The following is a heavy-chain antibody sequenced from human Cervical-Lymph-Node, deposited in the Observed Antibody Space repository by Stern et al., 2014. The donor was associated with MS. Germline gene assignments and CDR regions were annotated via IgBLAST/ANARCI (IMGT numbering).Heavy chain of an antibody. CDR2: IYPRDSDI. J-gene: IGHJ4*02. CDR1: GYTFTDYW. D-gene: IGHD2-2*01. CDR3: ARRMPPDY. V-gene: IGHV5-51*03. Sequence: EVQLEESGAEVRKPGESLKISCKASGYTFTDYWIGWVRQMPGKGLEWMGIIYPRDSDIPYSPSFQGQVTISADRSISTAYLQWSSLRASDTAIYYCARRMPPDYWGQGTLVTVSS.